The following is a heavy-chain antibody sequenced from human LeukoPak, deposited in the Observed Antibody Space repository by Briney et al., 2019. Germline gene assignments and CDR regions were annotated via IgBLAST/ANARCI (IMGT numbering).Heavy chain of an antibody. J-gene: IGHJ4*02. CDR2: ISGSGGNT. V-gene: IGHV3-23*01. CDR1: GFTFSSYA. CDR3: AKDLGAGGGSVFDN. D-gene: IGHD3-10*01. Sequence: GGSLRLSCAASGFTFSSYALSWVRRAPGKGLEWVSAISGSGGNTYYTDSVKGRFTMSRDNSKNTLSLQMNSLRVEDTALYYCAKDLGAGGGSVFDNWGQGTLVTVSS.